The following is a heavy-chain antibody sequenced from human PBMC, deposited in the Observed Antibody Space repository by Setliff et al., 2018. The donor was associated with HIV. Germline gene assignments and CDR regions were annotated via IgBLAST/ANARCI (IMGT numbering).Heavy chain of an antibody. D-gene: IGHD3-9*01. CDR2: IAPNLRMP. CDR3: AREKSPVLEYFDSLKPRHVFDV. J-gene: IGHJ3*01. V-gene: IGHV1-69*10. Sequence: SVKVSCKTSGGTFSTYPIAWVRQAPGQGLEWMGGIAPNLRMPNYIQKFKGRLTITADESTSTVYVELTNLRSEDTAMYYCAREKSPVLEYFDSLKPRHVFDVWGQGTVVTVSS. CDR1: GGTFSTYP.